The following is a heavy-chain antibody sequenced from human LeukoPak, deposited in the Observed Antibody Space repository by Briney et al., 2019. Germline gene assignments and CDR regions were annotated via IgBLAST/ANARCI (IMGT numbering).Heavy chain of an antibody. D-gene: IGHD3-22*01. V-gene: IGHV1-69*01. CDR2: IIPIFATA. CDR3: ARGPITTRSHFDY. Sequence: SVKVSCKASGGTFSSYAISWVRQAPGQGLEWMGGIIPIFATANYAQKFQSRVTITADESTSTAYMELSSLRSEDTAVYYCARGPITTRSHFDYWGQGTLVTVSS. CDR1: GGTFSSYA. J-gene: IGHJ4*02.